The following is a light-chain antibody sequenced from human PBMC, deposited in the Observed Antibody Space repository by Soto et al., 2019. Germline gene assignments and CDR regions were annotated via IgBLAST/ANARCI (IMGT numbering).Light chain of an antibody. J-gene: IGKJ4*01. CDR3: QQTYTTRALT. CDR1: QSISTY. V-gene: IGKV1-39*01. Sequence: DIQMTQSPSSLSASVGERVTISCRSGQSISTYLNWYQQKPGKAPKLLISAASSLQSGVPSRFSGSGSETDVTLTISNLQSEDFGTYYCQQTYTTRALTFGGGTMVEI. CDR2: AAS.